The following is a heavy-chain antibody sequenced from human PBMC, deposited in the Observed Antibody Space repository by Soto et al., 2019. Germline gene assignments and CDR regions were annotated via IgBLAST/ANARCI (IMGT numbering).Heavy chain of an antibody. Sequence: EVQLLESGGGLVQPGGSLRLSCAASGFTFSSYAMSWVRQAPGKGLEWVSAISGSGGSTYYADSVKGRFTISRDNSKNTLYLQMNSLRAEDTAVYYCAKDNAPKEVITFGGVISYWGQGTLVTVSS. D-gene: IGHD3-16*02. V-gene: IGHV3-23*01. CDR2: ISGSGGST. CDR3: AKDNAPKEVITFGGVISY. CDR1: GFTFSSYA. J-gene: IGHJ4*02.